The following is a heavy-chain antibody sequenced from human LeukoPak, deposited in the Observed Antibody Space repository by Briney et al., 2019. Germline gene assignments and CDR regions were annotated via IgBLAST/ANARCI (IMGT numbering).Heavy chain of an antibody. J-gene: IGHJ4*02. D-gene: IGHD6-6*01. CDR1: GYCFTSYW. CDR3: ARHTRYSSSSRVFDY. CDR2: IYVGDSDT. Sequence: GESLKISCKGSGYCFTSYWIGWGRPMPGKGLEWMGIIYVGDSDTRYSPSFQGQVTISVDKSISTAYLQWTSLKASDTAMYYCARHTRYSSSSRVFDYWGQGTLVTVSS. V-gene: IGHV5-51*01.